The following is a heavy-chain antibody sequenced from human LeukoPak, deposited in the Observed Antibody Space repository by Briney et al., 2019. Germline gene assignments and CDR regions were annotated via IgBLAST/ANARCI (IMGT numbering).Heavy chain of an antibody. J-gene: IGHJ4*02. CDR3: ARSLRGYDLSYFDY. D-gene: IGHD5-12*01. CDR2: IYYSGNT. CDR1: GGSISSYY. Sequence: KPSETLSLTCTVSGGSISSYYWSWLRQPPGKGLEWMGYIYYSGNTNYNPSLKSRVTISVDTSKNQFSLKLSSVTAADTAVYYCARSLRGYDLSYFDYWGQGTLVTVSS. V-gene: IGHV4-59*01.